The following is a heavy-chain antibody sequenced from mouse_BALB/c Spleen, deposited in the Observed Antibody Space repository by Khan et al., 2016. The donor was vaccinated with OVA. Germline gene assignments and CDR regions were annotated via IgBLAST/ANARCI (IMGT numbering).Heavy chain of an antibody. CDR1: GFTFSPYS. Sequence: EVELVESGGDLVKSGGSLKLSCAASGFTFSPYSMSWVRQTPDKRLEWVATINSDGDCTYYPDSVEGRFNISRDNAKNTLYLQMNSLKSEDTAMYYCATHLTGSFAYWGQGTLVTVSA. D-gene: IGHD4-1*01. J-gene: IGHJ3*01. CDR3: ATHLTGSFAY. V-gene: IGHV5-6*01. CDR2: INSDGDCT.